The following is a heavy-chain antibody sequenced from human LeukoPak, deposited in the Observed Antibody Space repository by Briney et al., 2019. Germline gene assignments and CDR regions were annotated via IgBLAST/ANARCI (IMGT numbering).Heavy chain of an antibody. CDR2: INPDGRDT. J-gene: IGHJ1*01. D-gene: IGHD2-21*02. Sequence: GGSLRLSCVVSGFTFNRCWMNWVRQAPGKGLEWVAHINPDGRDTYYVDSVKGRFTISRDNAENSMYLQMNSLRVEDTAVYYCTGWGDTTAEYFQRWGQGTLVTVSS. V-gene: IGHV3-7*01. CDR3: TGWGDTTAEYFQR. CDR1: GFTFNRCW.